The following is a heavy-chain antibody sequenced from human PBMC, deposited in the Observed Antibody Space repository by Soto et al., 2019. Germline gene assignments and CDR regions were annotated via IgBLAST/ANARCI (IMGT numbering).Heavy chain of an antibody. CDR1: GGSISSGGSS. CDR3: ARERAYGDYLSGNWFDP. CDR2: IYYSGST. Sequence: QVQLQESGPGLVKPSQTLSLTCTVSGGSISSGGSSWSWSGQHPGKALDGFGYIYYSGSTYYNPSLKSRVTISVDTSKNQFSLKLSSVTAADTAVYYCARERAYGDYLSGNWFDPWGQGTLVTVSS. J-gene: IGHJ5*02. D-gene: IGHD4-17*01. V-gene: IGHV4-31*03.